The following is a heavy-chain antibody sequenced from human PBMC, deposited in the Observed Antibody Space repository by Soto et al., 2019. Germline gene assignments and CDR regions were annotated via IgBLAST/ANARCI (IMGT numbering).Heavy chain of an antibody. J-gene: IGHJ4*02. CDR3: ARFGQLGFDY. CDR1: GGAIISSSYY. D-gene: IGHD6-6*01. CDR2: IYYSGST. V-gene: IGHV4-39*01. Sequence: SETLSLTCTVSGGAIISSSYYWVLTRQPPGKGLEWIGSIYYSGSTYYNPSLKSRVTISVDTSKNQFSLKLSSVTAADTAVYYCARFGQLGFDYWGQGTLVTVST.